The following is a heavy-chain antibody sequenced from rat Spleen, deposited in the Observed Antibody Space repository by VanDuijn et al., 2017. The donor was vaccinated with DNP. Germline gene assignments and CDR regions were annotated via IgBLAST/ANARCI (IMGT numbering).Heavy chain of an antibody. Sequence: EVQLVESGGDSVQPGRSLKLSCAASGFTFGDYYMAWVRQTPTKGLEWVAYIRYDGGSTYYGDSVKGRFTISRDNAKATLYLQMNSLRSEDTATYFCAIYFYSGDNWFGYWGQGTLVTVSS. D-gene: IGHD1-1*01. CDR1: GFTFGDYY. CDR2: IRYDGGST. V-gene: IGHV5-20*01. J-gene: IGHJ3*01. CDR3: AIYFYSGDNWFGY.